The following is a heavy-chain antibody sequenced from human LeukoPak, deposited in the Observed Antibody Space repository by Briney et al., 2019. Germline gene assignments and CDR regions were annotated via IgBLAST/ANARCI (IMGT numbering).Heavy chain of an antibody. V-gene: IGHV3-49*03. CDR2: IRSKAYGGTT. CDR3: TSAPAGYDYYYYMDV. Sequence: PGGSLRLSCKASGFPFGDYAMSWFRQAPGKGLEWVGFIRSKAYGGTTEYAASVKGRFTISRDDSKSIAYPQVNSLKTEDTAVYYATSAPAGYDYYYYMDVWGKGTTVTVSS. CDR1: GFPFGDYA. J-gene: IGHJ6*03. D-gene: IGHD6-13*01.